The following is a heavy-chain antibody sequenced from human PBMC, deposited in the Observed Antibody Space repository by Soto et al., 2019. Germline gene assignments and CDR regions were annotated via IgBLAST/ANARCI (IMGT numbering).Heavy chain of an antibody. CDR3: ARVRRGEYVLLDY. CDR2: IYYSGST. V-gene: IGHV4-31*03. Sequence: QVQLQESGPGMVKPSQTLSLTCSVSGGSISSGGYYWSWIRQHPGKGLEWIGYIYYSGSTYYNPSLKSRVTISVDTSKNQFSLKLSSVTAADTAVYYCARVRRGEYVLLDYWGQGTLVTVSS. D-gene: IGHD3-16*01. J-gene: IGHJ4*02. CDR1: GGSISSGGYY.